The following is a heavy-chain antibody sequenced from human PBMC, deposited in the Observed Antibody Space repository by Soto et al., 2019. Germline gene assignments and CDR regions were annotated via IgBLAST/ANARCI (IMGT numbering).Heavy chain of an antibody. D-gene: IGHD6-13*01. J-gene: IGHJ3*02. Sequence: QVQLVESGGGVVQPGRSLRLSCAASGFTFSSYGMHWVRQAPGKGLEWVAVISYDGSNKYYADSVKGRFTISRDNSKNKLYLQMYSLRAEDTAVYYCAKSQHTDAFDIWGQGTMVTVSS. CDR1: GFTFSSYG. CDR3: AKSQHTDAFDI. CDR2: ISYDGSNK. V-gene: IGHV3-30*18.